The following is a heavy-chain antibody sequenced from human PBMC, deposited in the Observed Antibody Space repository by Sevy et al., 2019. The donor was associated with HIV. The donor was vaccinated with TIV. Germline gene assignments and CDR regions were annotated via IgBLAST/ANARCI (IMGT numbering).Heavy chain of an antibody. Sequence: GGSLRLSCAASGFTFSSYSMNWVRQAPGKGLEWVSSISSSNNYIYYADSLKGRFTISRDNAKNSLYLQMNGLRAEDTAGYYCARDLREYSSSSKYYFDYWGQGILVTVSS. V-gene: IGHV3-21*01. CDR1: GFTFSSYS. CDR3: ARDLREYSSSSKYYFDY. D-gene: IGHD6-6*01. J-gene: IGHJ4*02. CDR2: ISSSNNYI.